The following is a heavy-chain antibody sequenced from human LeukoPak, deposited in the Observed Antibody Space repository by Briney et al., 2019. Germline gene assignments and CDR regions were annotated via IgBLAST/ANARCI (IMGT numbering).Heavy chain of an antibody. J-gene: IGHJ4*02. D-gene: IGHD6-19*01. CDR2: ISSGGSST. V-gene: IGHV3-48*03. Sequence: PGGSLRLSCVPSGFTFSSFEMSWVRQAPGKGLEWISYISSGGSSTYYADSVKGRFTISRDNSKNTLYLQMNSLRAEDTAVYYCAKDRFTAAVAGEALDYWGQGTLVTVSS. CDR3: AKDRFTAAVAGEALDY. CDR1: GFTFSSFE.